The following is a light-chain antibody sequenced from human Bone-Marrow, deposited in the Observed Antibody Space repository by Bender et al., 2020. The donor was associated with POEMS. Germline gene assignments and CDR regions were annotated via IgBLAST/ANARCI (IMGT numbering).Light chain of an antibody. J-gene: IGLJ1*01. V-gene: IGLV1-40*01. Sequence: QSVLTQSPSVSGAPGQRVTISCAGSSSNIGAGYDVHWYQQLPGTVPKVLIHTNSNRPSGVPDRFSGSKSGTSASLAISGLRSEDEADYFCAARDDSLSASYVFGTGTKVIVL. CDR3: AARDDSLSASYV. CDR1: SSNIGAGYD. CDR2: TNS.